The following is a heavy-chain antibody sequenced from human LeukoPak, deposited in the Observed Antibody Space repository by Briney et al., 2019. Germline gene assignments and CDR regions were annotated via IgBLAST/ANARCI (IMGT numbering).Heavy chain of an antibody. Sequence: GASVKVSCKASGYTFTSYDINWVRQATGQGLEWMGWMNPNSGNTSYAQQSHGRVTITRNTSISTAYMELSSLRSEDTAVYYCARLKSSGNYLWYYFDYWGQGTLVTVSS. D-gene: IGHD1-26*01. CDR1: GYTFTSYD. CDR2: MNPNSGNT. V-gene: IGHV1-8*03. J-gene: IGHJ4*02. CDR3: ARLKSSGNYLWYYFDY.